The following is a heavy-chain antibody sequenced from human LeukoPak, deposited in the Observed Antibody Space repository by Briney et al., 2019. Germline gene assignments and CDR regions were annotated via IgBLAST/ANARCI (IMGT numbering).Heavy chain of an antibody. Sequence: ASEKVSCKSSGYTFTSYYMHWVRHAPGQGLEWMGIINPSGGSTSYAQKFQGRGTMTRDMSTSTVYMELSSLRSEDTAVYYCARGAYSYGYGPSSYYMDVWGKGTTVTVSS. CDR3: ARGAYSYGYGPSSYYMDV. D-gene: IGHD5-18*01. V-gene: IGHV1-46*01. CDR1: GYTFTSYY. CDR2: INPSGGST. J-gene: IGHJ6*03.